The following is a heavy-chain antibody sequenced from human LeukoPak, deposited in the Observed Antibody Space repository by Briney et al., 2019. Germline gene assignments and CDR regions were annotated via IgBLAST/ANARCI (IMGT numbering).Heavy chain of an antibody. V-gene: IGHV4-4*02. D-gene: IGHD6-19*01. Sequence: SETLSLTCAVSGGSISSTHWWNWVRQPPGKGLEWIGEIFHSGTTNYSPSLKSRVTISLDKSKNQFSLKLKSVTAADTAVYYCARDQWLLRGGDHDAFDIWGQGTMVTVSS. CDR2: IFHSGTT. CDR3: ARDQWLLRGGDHDAFDI. J-gene: IGHJ3*02. CDR1: GGSISSTHW.